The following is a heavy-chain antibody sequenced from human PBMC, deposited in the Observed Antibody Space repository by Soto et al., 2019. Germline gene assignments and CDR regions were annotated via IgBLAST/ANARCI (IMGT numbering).Heavy chain of an antibody. V-gene: IGHV1-69*13. CDR1: GGTFSSYA. Sequence: ASVKVSCKASGGTFSSYAISWVRQAPGQGLEWMGGIIPIFGTANYAQKFQGRVTITADESTSTAYMELSSLRSEDTAVYYCARDYPLGTYYYGSGSYYNVLWYYGMDVWGQGTTVTVSS. J-gene: IGHJ6*02. D-gene: IGHD3-10*01. CDR2: IIPIFGTA. CDR3: ARDYPLGTYYYGSGSYYNVLWYYGMDV.